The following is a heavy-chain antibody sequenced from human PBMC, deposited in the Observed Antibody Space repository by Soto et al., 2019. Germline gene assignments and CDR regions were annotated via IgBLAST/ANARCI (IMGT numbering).Heavy chain of an antibody. CDR1: GYTFTSYG. CDR2: ISAYNGNT. V-gene: IGHV1-18*01. CDR3: ARDRRRWLQFYYFDY. J-gene: IGHJ4*02. Sequence: ASVKVSCKASGYTFTSYGISWVRQAPGQGLEWMGWISAYNGNTNYTQKLQGRVTMTTDTHTSTAYMELRSLRSDDTAVYYCARDRRRWLQFYYFDYWGQGTLVTVSS. D-gene: IGHD5-12*01.